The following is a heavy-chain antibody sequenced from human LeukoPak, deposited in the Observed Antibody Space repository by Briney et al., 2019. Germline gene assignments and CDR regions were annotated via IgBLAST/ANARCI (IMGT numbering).Heavy chain of an antibody. CDR3: ARDGRVATLFFRQFEYYFDY. V-gene: IGHV3-30*04. CDR2: ISYDGSNK. CDR1: GFTFSSYA. J-gene: IGHJ4*02. D-gene: IGHD5-12*01. Sequence: GGSLRLSCAASGFTFSSYAMHWVRQAPGKGGEWVAVISYDGSNKYYTDSLCGRLTTSRDNSKRTMYLQMNSLRAEDTAVYYCARDGRVATLFFRQFEYYFDYWGQGTLVTVSS.